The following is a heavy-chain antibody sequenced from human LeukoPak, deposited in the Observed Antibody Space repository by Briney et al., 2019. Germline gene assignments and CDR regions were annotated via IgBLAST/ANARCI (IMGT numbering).Heavy chain of an antibody. V-gene: IGHV3-30-3*01. CDR2: ISYDGSNK. CDR1: GFTFGSYA. J-gene: IGHJ4*02. D-gene: IGHD1-7*01. CDR3: AKADNWNSLLFDN. Sequence: PGGSLRLSCAASGFTFGSYAMHWVRQAPGKGLEWVAVISYDGSNKYYADSVKGRFTISRDNSKNTLYLQMNSLRAEDTAVYYCAKADNWNSLLFDNWGQGTLVTVSS.